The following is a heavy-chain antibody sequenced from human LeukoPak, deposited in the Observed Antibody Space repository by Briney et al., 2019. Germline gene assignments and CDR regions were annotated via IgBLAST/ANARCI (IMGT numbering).Heavy chain of an antibody. Sequence: GASVKVSCKASGYTFTGFYMHWVRQAPGQGLEWMGWINPNTGGTNYAQKFQGRVTMTRDTSISTAYMELSRLRSDDTAVYYCARGVAVAGTVFDYWGQGTLVTVSS. CDR2: INPNTGGT. J-gene: IGHJ4*02. D-gene: IGHD6-19*01. V-gene: IGHV1-2*02. CDR1: GYTFTGFY. CDR3: ARGVAVAGTVFDY.